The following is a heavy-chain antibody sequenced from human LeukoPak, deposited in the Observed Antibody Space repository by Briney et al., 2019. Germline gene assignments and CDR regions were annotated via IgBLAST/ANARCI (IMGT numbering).Heavy chain of an antibody. CDR1: GYTFTGYY. J-gene: IGHJ5*02. D-gene: IGHD6-13*01. CDR3: ARDLYSSSWYLFTHNYNWFDP. V-gene: IGHV1-2*02. CDR2: INPNSGGT. Sequence: ASVKVSCKASGYTFTGYYMHWVRQAPGQGLEWMGWINPNSGGTNYAQKFQGRVTMTRDTSISTAYMELSRLRSDDTAVYYCARDLYSSSWYLFTHNYNWFDPWGQGTLVTVSS.